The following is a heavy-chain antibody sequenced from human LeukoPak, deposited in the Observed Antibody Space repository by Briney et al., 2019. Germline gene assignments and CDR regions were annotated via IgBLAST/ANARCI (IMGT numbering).Heavy chain of an antibody. V-gene: IGHV1-8*01. J-gene: IGHJ4*02. CDR1: GYTFTSYD. CDR3: ARTPLYSDSSGYYYMTSYYFDY. CDR2: MNPKSGNT. Sequence: GASVKVSCKASGYTFTSYDINWVRQATGQGLEWMGWMNPKSGNTGYAQKFQGRVTMTRDTSISTAYMELSRLRSDDTAVYYCARTPLYSDSSGYYYMTSYYFDYWGQGTLVTVSS. D-gene: IGHD3-22*01.